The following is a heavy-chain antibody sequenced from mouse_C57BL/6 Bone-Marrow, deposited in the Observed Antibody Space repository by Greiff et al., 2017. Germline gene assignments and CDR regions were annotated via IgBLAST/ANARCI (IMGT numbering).Heavy chain of an antibody. D-gene: IGHD1-1*01. CDR2: IDPSDSYT. CDR3: ARGYYGSSYWWYFDV. J-gene: IGHJ1*03. V-gene: IGHV1-69*01. CDR1: GYTFTSYW. Sequence: QVQLQQPGAELVMPGASVKLSCKASGYTFTSYWMHWVKQRPGQGLEWIGEIDPSDSYTNYNQKFKGKSTLTVDKSSSTAYMQLSSLTSEDSAVYYCARGYYGSSYWWYFDVWGTGTTVTVSS.